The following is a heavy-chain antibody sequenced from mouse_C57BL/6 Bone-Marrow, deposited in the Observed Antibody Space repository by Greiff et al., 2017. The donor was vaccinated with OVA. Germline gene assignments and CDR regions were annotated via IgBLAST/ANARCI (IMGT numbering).Heavy chain of an antibody. J-gene: IGHJ2*01. CDR2: IHPGSGNT. CDR3: ARMRNPDYFDY. V-gene: IGHV1-76*01. CDR1: GYTFTDYY. Sequence: QVQLQQSGAELVRPGASVKLSCKASGYTFTDYYINWVKQRPGQGLEWIARIHPGSGNTYYNEKFKGKATLTTEKSSSTAYMQLSSLTAEDSAVNFSARMRNPDYFDYWGQGTTLTVSS.